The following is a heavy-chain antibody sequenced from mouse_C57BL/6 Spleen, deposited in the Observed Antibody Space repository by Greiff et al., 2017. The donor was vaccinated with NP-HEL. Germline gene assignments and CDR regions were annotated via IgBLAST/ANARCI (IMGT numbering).Heavy chain of an antibody. J-gene: IGHJ3*01. CDR1: GFTFSSYA. V-gene: IGHV5-4*01. CDR3: ARERDYGSSSFAY. CDR2: ISDGGSYT. D-gene: IGHD1-1*01. Sequence: EVHLVESGGGLVKPGGSLKLSCAASGFTFSSYAMSWVRQTPEKRLEWVATISDGGSYTYYPDNVKGRFTISRDNAKNNLYLQMSHLKSEDTAMYYCARERDYGSSSFAYWGQGTLVTVSA.